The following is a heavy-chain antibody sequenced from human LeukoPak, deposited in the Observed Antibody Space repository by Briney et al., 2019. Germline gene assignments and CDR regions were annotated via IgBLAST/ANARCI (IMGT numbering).Heavy chain of an antibody. D-gene: IGHD3-16*01. CDR2: IYTSGST. CDR1: GGSISSGSYY. J-gene: IGHJ6*03. Sequence: SETLSLTCTVSGGSISSGSYYWSWIRQPAGKGLEWIGRIYTSGSTNYNPSLKSRVTISVDTSKNQFSLKLSSVTAADTAVYYCARALVEPYYMDVWGKGTTVTVSS. CDR3: ARALVEPYYMDV. V-gene: IGHV4-61*02.